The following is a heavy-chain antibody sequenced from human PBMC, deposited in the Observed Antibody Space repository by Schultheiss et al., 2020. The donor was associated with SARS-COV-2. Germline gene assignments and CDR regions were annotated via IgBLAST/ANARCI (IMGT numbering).Heavy chain of an antibody. CDR1: GGSFSGYY. V-gene: IGHV4-59*01. Sequence: SCAVYGGSFSGYYWSWIRQSPGKGLEWIGYISYSGSTNYNPSLKSRVTISVDTSKNQFSLKLSSVTAADTAVYYCARDGVAGTYNWFDPWGQGTLVTVSS. CDR2: ISYSGST. D-gene: IGHD6-19*01. CDR3: ARDGVAGTYNWFDP. J-gene: IGHJ5*02.